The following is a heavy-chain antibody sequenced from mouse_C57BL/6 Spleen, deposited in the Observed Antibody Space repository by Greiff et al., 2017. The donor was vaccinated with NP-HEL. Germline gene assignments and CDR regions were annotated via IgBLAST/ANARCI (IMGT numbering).Heavy chain of an antibody. J-gene: IGHJ1*03. CDR2: IWSGGST. Sequence: QVQLKESGPGLVQPSQSLSITCTVSGFSLTSYGVHWVRQSPGKGLEWLGVIWSGGSTDYNAAFISRLSISKDNSKSQVFFKMNSLQADETAIYYCARTVPRDWYFDVWGTGTTVTVSS. CDR1: GFSLTSYG. CDR3: ARTVPRDWYFDV. D-gene: IGHD5-1*01. V-gene: IGHV2-2*01.